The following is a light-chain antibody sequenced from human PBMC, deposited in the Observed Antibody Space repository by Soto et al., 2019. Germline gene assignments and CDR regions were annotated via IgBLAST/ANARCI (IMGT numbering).Light chain of an antibody. CDR2: EVS. CDR3: SSYTSSTTWV. V-gene: IGLV2-14*01. CDR1: SSDISAYNY. J-gene: IGLJ3*02. Sequence: QSALTQPASVSGSPGQSITISCTGASSDISAYNYVSWYQQYPGKAPKLMIYEVSNRPSGVSNRFSGSKSGNTASLTISGLQAEDEADYFCSSYTSSTTWVFGGGTKLTVL.